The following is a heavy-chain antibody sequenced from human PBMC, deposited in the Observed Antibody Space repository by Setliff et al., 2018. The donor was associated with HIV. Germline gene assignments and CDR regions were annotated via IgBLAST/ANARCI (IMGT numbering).Heavy chain of an antibody. J-gene: IGHJ4*02. CDR2: IYYSGST. CDR1: GGSISSYY. Sequence: SGTLSLTCTVSGGSISSYYWSWIRQPPGKGLAWIGYIYYSGSTNYNPSLKSRVTISVDTSKNHFSLKLRSVTAADTAVYYCAQLGMVDDFDYWGQGTLVTVSS. V-gene: IGHV4-59*01. CDR3: AQLGMVDDFDY. D-gene: IGHD1-1*01.